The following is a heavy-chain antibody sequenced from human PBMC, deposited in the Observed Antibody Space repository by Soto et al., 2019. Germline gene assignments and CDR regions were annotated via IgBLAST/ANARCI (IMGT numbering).Heavy chain of an antibody. D-gene: IGHD2-2*01. Sequence: QVQLVESEGGVVQPGRSLRLSCAASGFTFSSYGMHWVRQAPGEGLEWVALISYDGSNKYYADSVKGRFTISRDYSKNTLYLQMNSLRAEDTAVYYCAKGPAIVLVPAAMNYYYGMDVWGQGTTVTVSS. CDR2: ISYDGSNK. CDR1: GFTFSSYG. CDR3: AKGPAIVLVPAAMNYYYGMDV. V-gene: IGHV3-30*18. J-gene: IGHJ6*02.